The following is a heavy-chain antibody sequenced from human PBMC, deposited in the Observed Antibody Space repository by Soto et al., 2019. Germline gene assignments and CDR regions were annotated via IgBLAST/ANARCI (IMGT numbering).Heavy chain of an antibody. J-gene: IGHJ4*02. V-gene: IGHV1-69*13. CDR1: GGTFSSYA. Sequence: SVKVSCKASGGTFSSYAISWVRQAPGQGLEWMGGIIPIFGTANYAQKFQGRVTITADESTSTAYMELSSLRSEDTAVYYCARDQSYSSSWSRSFDYWGQGTLVTVSS. D-gene: IGHD6-13*01. CDR3: ARDQSYSSSWSRSFDY. CDR2: IIPIFGTA.